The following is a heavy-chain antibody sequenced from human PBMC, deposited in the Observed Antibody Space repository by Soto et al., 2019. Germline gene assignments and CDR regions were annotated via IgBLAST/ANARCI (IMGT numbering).Heavy chain of an antibody. CDR2: INADNGKT. J-gene: IGHJ4*02. Sequence: ASVTVCCTASRDTFTGYAMHWARQAPGQSLEWMAWINADNGKTECSQKFQDRLTITSDTSASTAYMELSSRTWEYTASHHCARDKLLVDYGGQG. CDR1: RDTFTGYA. V-gene: IGHV1-3*01. CDR3: ARDKLLVDY.